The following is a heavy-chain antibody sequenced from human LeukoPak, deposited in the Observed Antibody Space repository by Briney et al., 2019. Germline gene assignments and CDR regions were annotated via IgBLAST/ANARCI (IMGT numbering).Heavy chain of an antibody. J-gene: IGHJ4*02. CDR1: GGSISTHY. CDR2: IYYRGST. Sequence: SETLSLTCTVSGGSISTHYWNWIRQPPEKGLEWIGYIYYRGSTNYNPSLKSRVTMSVDTSRNQFSLKLSSMTAADTAVYYCARADYDTSAYYYTFDYWGQGTLVTVSS. D-gene: IGHD3-22*01. CDR3: ARADYDTSAYYYTFDY. V-gene: IGHV4-59*11.